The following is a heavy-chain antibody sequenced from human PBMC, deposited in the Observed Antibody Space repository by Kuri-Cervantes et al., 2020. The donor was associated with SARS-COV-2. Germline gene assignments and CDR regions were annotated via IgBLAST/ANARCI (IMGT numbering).Heavy chain of an antibody. CDR1: GGSISSGGYS. V-gene: IGHV4-30-2*01. CDR3: ARNYYYDSSGYLN. Sequence: TLSLTCAVSGGSISSGGYSWSWIRQPPGKGLEWIGYIYHSGSTYYNPSLKSRVTISVDKSKNQFSLKLSSVTAADTAVYYCARNYYYDSSGYLNWGQGTLVTVSS. D-gene: IGHD3-22*01. J-gene: IGHJ4*02. CDR2: IYHSGST.